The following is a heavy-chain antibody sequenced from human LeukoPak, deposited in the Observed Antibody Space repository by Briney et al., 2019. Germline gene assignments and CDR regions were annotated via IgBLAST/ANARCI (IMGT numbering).Heavy chain of an antibody. CDR1: GGSISTYH. D-gene: IGHD3-10*01. V-gene: IGHV4-59*01. Sequence: SETLSLTCTVSGGSISTYHWSWFRQPPGKGLEWIGYIYVTGSTNNNPSVKSRVNYNSSLKSRVTISVDTATNQFSMKLSSVIAADTAVYYCARTYGSGSYFDSWGQGTLVTVSS. CDR3: ARTYGSGSYFDS. CDR2: IYVTGSTNNNPSVKSRV. J-gene: IGHJ4*02.